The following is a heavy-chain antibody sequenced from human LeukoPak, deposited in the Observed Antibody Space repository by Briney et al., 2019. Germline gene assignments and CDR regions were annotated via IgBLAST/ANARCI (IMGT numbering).Heavy chain of an antibody. J-gene: IGHJ4*02. CDR3: ARQPPIRGVILGSHFDY. V-gene: IGHV1-69*01. D-gene: IGHD3-16*01. Sequence: SVKLSCTASGGTFSNYTVGWVRQVPGQGPEWMGAIIPMYGTPSYAQKFQGRVTISADESTSTAYMELNSLRSEDTAVYYCARQPPIRGVILGSHFDYWGQGTLVTVSS. CDR1: GGTFSNYT. CDR2: IIPMYGTP.